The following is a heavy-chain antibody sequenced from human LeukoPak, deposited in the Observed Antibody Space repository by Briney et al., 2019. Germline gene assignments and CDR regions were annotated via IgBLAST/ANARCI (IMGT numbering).Heavy chain of an antibody. V-gene: IGHV1-46*01. CDR3: ARDRSSGLDY. CDR2: INPSGGST. J-gene: IGHJ4*02. D-gene: IGHD6-19*01. CDR1: GYTFTSYY. Sequence: GASVKVSCKASGYTFTSYYMHWVRQAPGQGLEWMGIINPSGGSTSYAQKFQGRVTMTRDTSTSTVYMELSRLRSDDTAVYYCARDRSSGLDYWGQGTLVTVSS.